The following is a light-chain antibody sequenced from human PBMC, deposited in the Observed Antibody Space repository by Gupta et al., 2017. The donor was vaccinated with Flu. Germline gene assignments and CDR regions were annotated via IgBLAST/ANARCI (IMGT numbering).Light chain of an antibody. CDR2: AAS. V-gene: IGKV1-27*01. Sequence: DIQMTQSPPSLSASVGDRVTITCRASQAIRNYLAWYQQKPGKVPKLLIYAASTLQSGVPSRFSGSGSGTEFTLTISSLQPEDVATYYCQKDSNDLWTFGQGTKVEIK. CDR3: QKDSNDLWT. J-gene: IGKJ1*01. CDR1: QAIRNY.